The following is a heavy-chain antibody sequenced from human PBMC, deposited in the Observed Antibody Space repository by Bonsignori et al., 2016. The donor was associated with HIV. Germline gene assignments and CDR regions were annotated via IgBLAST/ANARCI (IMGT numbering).Heavy chain of an antibody. CDR3: ARISHVEMATTAIDY. CDR2: ISSSSSYI. Sequence: WIRQPPGKGLEWVSSISSSSSYIYYADSVKGRFTISRDNAKNSLYLQMNSLRAEDTAVYYCARISHVEMATTAIDYWGQGTLVTVSS. V-gene: IGHV3-21*01. D-gene: IGHD5-24*01. J-gene: IGHJ4*02.